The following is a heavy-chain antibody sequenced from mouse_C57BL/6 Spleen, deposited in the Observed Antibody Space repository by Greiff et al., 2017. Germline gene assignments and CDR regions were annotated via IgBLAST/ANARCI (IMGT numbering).Heavy chain of an antibody. V-gene: IGHV1-39*01. Sequence: VQLQQPGPALVKPGASVKISCKASGYSFTDYNMNWVKQSNGKSLEWIGVTNPNYGTTSYNQKFKGKATLTVAQSSSTAYMQLNSLTCEDSAVYYCARGTTNFDYWGQGTTLTVSS. CDR3: ARGTTNFDY. CDR1: GYSFTDYN. D-gene: IGHD1-1*01. J-gene: IGHJ2*01. CDR2: TNPNYGTT.